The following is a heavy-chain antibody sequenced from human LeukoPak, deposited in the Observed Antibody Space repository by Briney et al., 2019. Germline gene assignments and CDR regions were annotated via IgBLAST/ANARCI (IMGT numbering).Heavy chain of an antibody. CDR3: ARGPVGGVSYNYYHGMDV. J-gene: IGHJ6*02. V-gene: IGHV3-30*02. D-gene: IGHD3-16*01. CDR1: GFTFNSFG. Sequence: GGSLRLSCAASGFTFNSFGMHWVRQAPGKGLEWVAFIRYDGTNKYYVDSVKGRFTISRDNAKNTLYLQMNSLRVEDTAVYYCARGPVGGVSYNYYHGMDVWGPGTTVTVSS. CDR2: IRYDGTNK.